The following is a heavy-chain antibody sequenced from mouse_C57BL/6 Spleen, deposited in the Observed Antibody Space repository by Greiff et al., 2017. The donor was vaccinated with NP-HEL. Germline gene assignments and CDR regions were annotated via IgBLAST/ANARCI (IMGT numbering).Heavy chain of an antibody. CDR1: GYAFTNYL. CDR2: INPGSGGT. V-gene: IGHV1-54*01. Sequence: VQLQQSGAELVRPGTSVKVSCKASGYAFTNYLIEWVKQRPGQGLKWIGVINPGSGGTHYSEKFKGKATLTADKSSSTDYMQLSSLTSEDSVVYFCARRRDYGSSPFAYWGKGTLVTVSA. J-gene: IGHJ3*01. D-gene: IGHD1-1*01. CDR3: ARRRDYGSSPFAY.